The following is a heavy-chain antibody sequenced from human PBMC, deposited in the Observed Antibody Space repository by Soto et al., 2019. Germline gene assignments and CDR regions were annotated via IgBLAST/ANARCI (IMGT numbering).Heavy chain of an antibody. D-gene: IGHD3-22*01. Sequence: ASVKVSCKASGYSFSFYGINWVRQAPGQGLEWMGIINPSGGSTSYAQKFQGRVTMTRDTSTSTVYMELSSLRSEDTAVYYCASNTYYYDSSGYSGNWFDPWGQGTLVTVSS. CDR1: GYSFSFYG. V-gene: IGHV1-46*01. J-gene: IGHJ5*02. CDR2: INPSGGST. CDR3: ASNTYYYDSSGYSGNWFDP.